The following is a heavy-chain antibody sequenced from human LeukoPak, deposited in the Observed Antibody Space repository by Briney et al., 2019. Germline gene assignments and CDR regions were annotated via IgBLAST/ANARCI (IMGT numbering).Heavy chain of an antibody. CDR1: GYTFTGYY. D-gene: IGHD2-21*02. V-gene: IGHV1-2*06. CDR3: ARVVGGGDSVIDY. J-gene: IGHJ4*02. CDR2: INPNSGGT. Sequence: ASVKVSCKASGYTFTGYYMHWVRQAPGQGLEWMGRINPNSGGTNYAQKFQGRVTMTRDTSISTAYMELSRLRSDDTAVYYCARVVGGGDSVIDYWGQGILVTVSS.